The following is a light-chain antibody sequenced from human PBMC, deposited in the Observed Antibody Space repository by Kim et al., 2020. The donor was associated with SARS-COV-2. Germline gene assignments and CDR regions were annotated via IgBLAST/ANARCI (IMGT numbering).Light chain of an antibody. J-gene: IGLJ1*01. CDR3: HSLVSSAKEYV. CDR1: SLIKSF. V-gene: IGLV3-19*01. Sequence: AVGQRVRMTCQEDSLIKSFASWYHQKPGQAPLLVFYDENNRLAGIPDRISGSSSGNTASLTITGAQAEDDADYYCHSLVSSAKEYVFGPWTNVTVL. CDR2: DEN.